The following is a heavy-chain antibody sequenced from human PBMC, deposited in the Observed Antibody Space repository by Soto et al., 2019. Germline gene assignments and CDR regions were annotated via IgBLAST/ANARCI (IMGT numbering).Heavy chain of an antibody. D-gene: IGHD5-12*01. CDR1: GFTFRNYG. J-gene: IGHJ6*02. CDR3: LRAAGYSGNDYVYYYGMDV. Sequence: QVQLVESGGGVVQPGRSLRLSCAASGFTFRNYGMHWVRQAPAKGLEWVALVWYDGGNKNYVDSVKGRFTISRDNSKNTLYLQINSLRDEDTAVYYCLRAAGYSGNDYVYYYGMDVWGQGTTVTVSS. V-gene: IGHV3-33*01. CDR2: VWYDGGNK.